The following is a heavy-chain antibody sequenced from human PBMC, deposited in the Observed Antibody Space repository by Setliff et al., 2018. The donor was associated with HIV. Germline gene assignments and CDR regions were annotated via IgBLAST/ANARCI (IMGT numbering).Heavy chain of an antibody. Sequence: LSLTCTVSGGSISSGSYYWNWIRQPAGKGLEWIGRIYTSGSTNYNPSLKSRVTISVDTSKNQFSLKLSSVTAADTAVYYCARYSPRGYTLTGPYWGQGTLVTVSS. CDR2: IYTSGST. V-gene: IGHV4-61*02. J-gene: IGHJ4*02. CDR3: ARYSPRGYTLTGPY. CDR1: GGSISSGSYY. D-gene: IGHD6-25*01.